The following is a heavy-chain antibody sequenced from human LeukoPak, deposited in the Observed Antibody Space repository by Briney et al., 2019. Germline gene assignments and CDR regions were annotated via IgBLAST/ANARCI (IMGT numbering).Heavy chain of an antibody. V-gene: IGHV4-4*07. CDR1: GGSISSYY. Sequence: SETLSLTCTVSGGSISSYYWSWIRQPAGKGLKWIGRIYTSGSTNYNPSLKSRVTMSVDASKNQFSLKLSSVTAADTAVYYCARVDILTGYYPGTFDYWGQGTLVTVSS. D-gene: IGHD3-9*01. CDR3: ARVDILTGYYPGTFDY. J-gene: IGHJ4*02. CDR2: IYTSGST.